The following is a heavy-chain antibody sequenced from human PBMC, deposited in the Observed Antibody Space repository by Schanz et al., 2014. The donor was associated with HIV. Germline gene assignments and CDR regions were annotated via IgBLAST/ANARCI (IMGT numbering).Heavy chain of an antibody. J-gene: IGHJ5*02. Sequence: QVQLVQSGPEVKKPGASVKVSCKASGYTLTAYSIHWVRQAPGQGLEWMGWMNPNSGHTGYAQKFQGRVDMTRTTSISTAYMELRGLTSEDTAVYFCARARAKIEGRPVGNWFDPWGQGTLVTVSS. CDR3: ARARAKIEGRPVGNWFDP. CDR1: GYTLTAYS. D-gene: IGHD6-6*01. CDR2: MNPNSGHT. V-gene: IGHV1-8*02.